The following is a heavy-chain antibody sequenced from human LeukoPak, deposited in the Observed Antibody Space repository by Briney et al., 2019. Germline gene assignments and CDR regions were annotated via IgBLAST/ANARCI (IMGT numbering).Heavy chain of an antibody. V-gene: IGHV1-46*01. D-gene: IGHD2-8*01. Sequence: ASVKVSCKASGYTFTSYYIHWVRQAPGQGLEWMGVINPSGGGTSYAQKFQGRVTMTRDTSTSTVYMDLRNLRSEDTAVYFCARDMLAVPSNWFDPWGQGTLVTVFS. CDR3: ARDMLAVPSNWFDP. J-gene: IGHJ5*02. CDR2: INPSGGGT. CDR1: GYTFTSYY.